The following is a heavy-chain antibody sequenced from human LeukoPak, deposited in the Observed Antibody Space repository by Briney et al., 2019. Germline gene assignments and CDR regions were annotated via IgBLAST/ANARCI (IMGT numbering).Heavy chain of an antibody. D-gene: IGHD3-10*01. CDR3: ARSASGTYHD. CDR1: GYNFARYT. Sequence: ASVNVSCMTSGYNFARYTMHWLRHAPGQSPEWMGSINGDNGNTKYSEKFQGRVTFTRDTSASSAYTELTRLRSEDTAVDYCARSASGTYHDWGQGTLVTVPS. J-gene: IGHJ1*01. V-gene: IGHV1-3*01. CDR2: INGDNGNT.